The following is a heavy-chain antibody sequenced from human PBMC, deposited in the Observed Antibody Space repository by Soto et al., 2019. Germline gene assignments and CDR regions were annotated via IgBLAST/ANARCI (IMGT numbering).Heavy chain of an antibody. CDR3: AKDRGTSIDVHRYFHYYGMDV. Sequence: EVQLLESGGGLGQPGGSLRLSCAASGFTFSSYAMTWVPQAPGQGLGGGASISGRGGTTNYADSVKGRFTISRDNSKNTAYLQMNSLRAEDTAVYYCAKDRGTSIDVHRYFHYYGMDVWGQGTTVTVSS. CDR1: GFTFSSYA. V-gene: IGHV3-23*01. D-gene: IGHD2-2*01. J-gene: IGHJ6*02. CDR2: ISGRGGTT.